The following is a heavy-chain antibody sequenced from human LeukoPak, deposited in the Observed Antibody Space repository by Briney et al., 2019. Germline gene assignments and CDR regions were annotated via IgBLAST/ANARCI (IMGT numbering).Heavy chain of an antibody. CDR1: GGSISSSSYY. D-gene: IGHD3-22*01. Sequence: SETLSLTCTVSGGSISSSSYYWGWIRQPPGKGLEWIGSIYYSGGTYYNPSLKSRVTISVDTSKNQFSLKLSSVTAADTAVYYCASQEYYYDSSGYANWFDPWGQGTLVTVSS. V-gene: IGHV4-39*01. CDR3: ASQEYYYDSSGYANWFDP. J-gene: IGHJ5*02. CDR2: IYYSGGT.